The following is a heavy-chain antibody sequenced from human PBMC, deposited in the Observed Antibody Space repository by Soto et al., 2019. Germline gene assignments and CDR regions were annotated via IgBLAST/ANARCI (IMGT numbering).Heavy chain of an antibody. CDR2: ISGSGGST. Sequence: WGSLRLSCAASTFTVSSYAMSWVRQAPGKGLEWVSTISGSGGSTYYADSVKGRFTISRDNSKSALYLQMNSLRAEDTAIYYCAKESDISLFYFDDWGQGTLVTVSS. V-gene: IGHV3-23*01. CDR3: AKESDISLFYFDD. J-gene: IGHJ4*02. D-gene: IGHD2-15*01. CDR1: TFTVSSYA.